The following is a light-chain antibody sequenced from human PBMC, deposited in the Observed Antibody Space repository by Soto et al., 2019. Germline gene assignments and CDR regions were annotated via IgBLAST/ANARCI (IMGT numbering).Light chain of an antibody. CDR1: SSDVGGYNY. CDR3: SSYAGSNGVV. Sequence: QSALTQPPSASGSPGQSVTISCTGTSSDVGGYNYVSWYQQHPGKAPKLMIYEVSKRPSGVPDRFSGSKSGNTASLTVSGLQAEDEADYYCSSYAGSNGVVFGGGTKGTVL. V-gene: IGLV2-8*01. CDR2: EVS. J-gene: IGLJ2*01.